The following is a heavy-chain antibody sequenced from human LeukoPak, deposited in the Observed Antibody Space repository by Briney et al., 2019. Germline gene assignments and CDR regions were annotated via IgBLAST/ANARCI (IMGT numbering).Heavy chain of an antibody. D-gene: IGHD6-6*01. J-gene: IGHJ6*03. CDR2: INHSGST. V-gene: IGHV4-34*01. CDR1: GGSFSGYY. Sequence: SETLSLTCAVYGGSFSGYYWSWIRQPPGKGLEWIGEINHSGSTNYNPSLKSRDTISVDTSKNQFSLKLSSATAADTAVYYCARGGYSTSSNYSYYYMDVWGKGTTVTVSS. CDR3: ARGGYSTSSNYSYYYMDV.